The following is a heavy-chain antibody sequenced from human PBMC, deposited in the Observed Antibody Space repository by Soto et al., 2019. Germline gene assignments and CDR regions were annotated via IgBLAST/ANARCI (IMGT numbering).Heavy chain of an antibody. CDR1: GGTFSSYA. J-gene: IGHJ6*02. V-gene: IGHV1-69*13. Sequence: SVKVSCKASGGTFSSYALSWVRQAPGQGLEWMGGIIPIFGIANYAQKFLGRVTITADESTSTAYVEVSSLRSEDTARYYCARDLVTTGMSEFYGMDVWGQGTTVTVSS. D-gene: IGHD4-4*01. CDR2: IIPIFGIA. CDR3: ARDLVTTGMSEFYGMDV.